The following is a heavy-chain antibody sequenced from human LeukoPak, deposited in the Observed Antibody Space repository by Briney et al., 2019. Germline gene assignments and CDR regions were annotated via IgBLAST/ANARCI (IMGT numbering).Heavy chain of an antibody. CDR1: GLTFSNAW. CDR2: IKSRSDGGTI. CDR3: ATVGYYYFGMDV. J-gene: IGHJ6*04. V-gene: IGHV3-15*01. Sequence: GGSLRLSCAASGLTFSNAWMSWVRQAPGRGLEWVGRIKSRSDGGTIDYDVDVKGRFGISRDDSKNTLYLQMNNLKTEDTAVYYCATVGYYYFGMDVWGKGTTVTVSS.